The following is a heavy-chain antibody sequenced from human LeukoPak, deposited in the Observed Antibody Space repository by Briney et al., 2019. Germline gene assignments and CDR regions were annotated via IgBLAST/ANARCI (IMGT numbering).Heavy chain of an antibody. V-gene: IGHV4-34*01. CDR3: ARVLPSVGATIPEYYYYYYGMDV. J-gene: IGHJ6*02. D-gene: IGHD1-26*01. Sequence: SETLSLTCAVYGGSFSGYYWSWIRQPPGKGLEGIGEINHSGSTNYHPSLKSRVTISVDTPKNQFYLKLSSVTAADTAVYYCARVLPSVGATIPEYYYYYYGMDVWGQGTTVTVSS. CDR1: GGSFSGYY. CDR2: INHSGST.